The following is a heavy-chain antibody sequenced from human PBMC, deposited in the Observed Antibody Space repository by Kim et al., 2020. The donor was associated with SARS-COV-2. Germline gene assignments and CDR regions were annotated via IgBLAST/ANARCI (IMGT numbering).Heavy chain of an antibody. CDR2: FDGSVGTT. J-gene: IGHJ5*02. V-gene: IGHV3-23*01. Sequence: GGSLRLSCTTSGFTFTGYAMSWVRQAPGKGLEWVSSFDGSVGTTYYVDSVKGRFTISRDNSKNTLYLQMNSLRADDTAVYYCMKGGWGWLCDHWGQGTRV. D-gene: IGHD2-21*01. CDR1: GFTFTGYA. CDR3: MKGGWGWLCDH.